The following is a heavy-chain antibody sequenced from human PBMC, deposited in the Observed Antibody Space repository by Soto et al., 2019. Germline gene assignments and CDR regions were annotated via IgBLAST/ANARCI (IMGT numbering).Heavy chain of an antibody. D-gene: IGHD2-2*01. CDR2: INLNDGGT. V-gene: IGHV1-2*02. J-gene: IGHJ4*02. CDR1: EYSFGDYY. CDR3: VRDAPSHQSIFDL. Sequence: ASVKVSCKTSEYSFGDYYLHWVRQAPEQGLEWMGWINLNDGGTNSPRKFQGRLTMTRDKSITTVYMELSRLRSDDTVVYFCVRDAPSHQSIFDLWGPGTLGTVSS.